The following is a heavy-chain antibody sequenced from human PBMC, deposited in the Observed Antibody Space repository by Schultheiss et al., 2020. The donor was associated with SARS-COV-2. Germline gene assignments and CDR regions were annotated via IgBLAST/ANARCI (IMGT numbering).Heavy chain of an antibody. D-gene: IGHD1-14*01. J-gene: IGHJ4*02. Sequence: GESLKISCAASGFTFSSYGMHWVRQAPGKGLEWVAFIRYDGSNKYYADSVKGRFTISRDNSKNTLYLQMNSLRAEDTAVYYCAKDYTRYSTGHPPEYFDYWGQGTLVTVSS. CDR3: AKDYTRYSTGHPPEYFDY. V-gene: IGHV3-30*02. CDR1: GFTFSSYG. CDR2: IRYDGSNK.